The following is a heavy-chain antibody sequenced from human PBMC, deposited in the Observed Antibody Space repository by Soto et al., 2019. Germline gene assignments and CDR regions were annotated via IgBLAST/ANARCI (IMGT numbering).Heavy chain of an antibody. CDR2: IYSGGST. V-gene: IGHV3-66*01. D-gene: IGHD2-2*01. J-gene: IGHJ6*03. Sequence: GGSLRLSCAASGFTVSSNYMSWVRQAPGKGLEWVSVIYSGGSTYYADSVKGRFTISRDNSKNTLYLQMNSLRAEDTAVYYCARAPLPGLDKPDRYCSSTSCHYYYYMDVWGKGTTVTVSS. CDR1: GFTVSSNY. CDR3: ARAPLPGLDKPDRYCSSTSCHYYYYMDV.